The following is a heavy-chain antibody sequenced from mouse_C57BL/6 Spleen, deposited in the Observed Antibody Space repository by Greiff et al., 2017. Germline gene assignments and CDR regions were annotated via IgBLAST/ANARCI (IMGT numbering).Heavy chain of an antibody. J-gene: IGHJ1*03. Sequence: QVQLQQSGAELVRPGASVTLSCKASGYTFTDYEMHWVKQTPVHGLEWIGAIDPETGGTAYNQKFKGKAILTADKSSSTAYMELRSLTSEDSAVYYCTREGNYYGSSYGYCDVWGTGTTVTVSS. CDR2: IDPETGGT. D-gene: IGHD1-1*01. CDR1: GYTFTDYE. V-gene: IGHV1-15*01. CDR3: TREGNYYGSSYGYCDV.